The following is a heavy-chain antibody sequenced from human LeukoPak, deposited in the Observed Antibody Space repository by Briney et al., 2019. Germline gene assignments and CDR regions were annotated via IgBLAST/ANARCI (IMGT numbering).Heavy chain of an antibody. CDR2: IYYSGST. J-gene: IGHJ5*02. CDR1: GGSISSSSYY. CDR3: ARLRLVVVAASDEFDP. D-gene: IGHD2-15*01. V-gene: IGHV4-39*01. Sequence: SETLSLTCTVSGGSISSSSYYWGWIRQPPGKGLEWIGSIYYSGSTYYNPSLKSRVTISVDTSKNQFSPKLSSVTAADTAVYYCARLRLVVVAASDEFDPWGQGTLVTVSS.